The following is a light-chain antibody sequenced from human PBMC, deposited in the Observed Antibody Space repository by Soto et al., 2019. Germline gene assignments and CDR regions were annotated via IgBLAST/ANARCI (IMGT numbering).Light chain of an antibody. CDR1: QNINNC. J-gene: IGKJ5*01. CDR3: QQLNSNPIT. CDR2: GAS. V-gene: IGKV1-39*01. Sequence: DIQMTQSPASLSASVEDRVTITCRTSQNINNCLNWYQQKPGKAPTVLIYGASSLQSRVPLRFSGSGSGTDFTLTISSLQPEDFATYYCQQLNSNPITFGQGTRLEIK.